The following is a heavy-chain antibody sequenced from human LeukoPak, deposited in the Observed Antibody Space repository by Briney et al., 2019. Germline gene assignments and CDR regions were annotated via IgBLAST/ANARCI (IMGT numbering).Heavy chain of an antibody. V-gene: IGHV3-30*02. CDR2: IRYDGSNK. CDR3: AKDISIWWEPDNYFDY. J-gene: IGHJ4*02. CDR1: GFTFSSYG. Sequence: GGSLRLSCAASGFTFSSYGMHWVRQAPGKGLEWVAFIRYDGSNKYYADSVKGRFTISRDNSRNTLYLQMNSLRAEDTAVYYCAKDISIWWEPDNYFDYWGQGTLVTVSS. D-gene: IGHD1-26*01.